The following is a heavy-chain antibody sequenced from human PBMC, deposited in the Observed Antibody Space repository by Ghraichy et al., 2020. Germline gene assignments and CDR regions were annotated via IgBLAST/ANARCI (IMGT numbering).Heavy chain of an antibody. D-gene: IGHD2-2*02. CDR3: ARQEVPAAIPTNWYFDL. V-gene: IGHV4-59*08. J-gene: IGHJ2*01. CDR2: IYYSGST. Sequence: SETLSLTCTVSGGSISSYYWSWIRQPPGKGLEWIGYIYYSGSTNYNPSLKSRVTISVDTSKNQFSLKLSSVTAADTAVYYCARQEVPAAIPTNWYFDLWGRGTLVTVSS. CDR1: GGSISSYY.